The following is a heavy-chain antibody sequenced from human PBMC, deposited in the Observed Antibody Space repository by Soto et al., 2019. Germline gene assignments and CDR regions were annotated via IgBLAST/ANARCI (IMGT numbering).Heavy chain of an antibody. CDR2: IIPIFGTA. CDR1: GGTFSSYA. Sequence: SVKVSCKASGGTFSSYAISWVRQAPGQGLEWMGGIIPIFGTANYAQKFQGRVTITADESTSTAYMELSSLRSEDTAVYYCVRGSTIMITFGGVIPLGAFDIWGQGTMVTVSS. V-gene: IGHV1-69*13. D-gene: IGHD3-16*02. CDR3: VRGSTIMITFGGVIPLGAFDI. J-gene: IGHJ3*02.